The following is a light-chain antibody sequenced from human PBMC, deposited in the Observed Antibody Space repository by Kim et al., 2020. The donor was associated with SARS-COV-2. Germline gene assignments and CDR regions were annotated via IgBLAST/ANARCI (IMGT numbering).Light chain of an antibody. CDR2: AAS. J-gene: IGKJ2*03. CDR3: QQSYSTPYS. Sequence: SASGGDRGTITCRARQRISSYLNWDQQKPGKAPKLLSDAASSLQSGVPSRFSGSGSGTEFTLTISSLQPEDFATYDCQQSYSTPYSFGQGTKLEI. CDR1: QRISSY. V-gene: IGKV1-39*01.